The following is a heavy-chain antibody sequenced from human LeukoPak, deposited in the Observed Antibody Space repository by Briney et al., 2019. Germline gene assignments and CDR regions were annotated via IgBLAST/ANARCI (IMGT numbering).Heavy chain of an antibody. J-gene: IGHJ5*02. D-gene: IGHD2-15*01. CDR2: INPSDGST. CDR1: GYTFTNYY. Sequence: ASVKVSCKASGYTFTNYYMHWVRQAPGQGLEWMGIINPSDGSTSYAQKFQGRVTMTRDTATTTVYMELSSLRSEDTAVYYCARDRHCSGGRCYSNWFDPWGQGTLLTISS. V-gene: IGHV1-46*01. CDR3: ARDRHCSGGRCYSNWFDP.